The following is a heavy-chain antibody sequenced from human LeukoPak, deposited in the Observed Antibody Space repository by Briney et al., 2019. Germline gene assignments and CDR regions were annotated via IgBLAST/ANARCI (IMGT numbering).Heavy chain of an antibody. D-gene: IGHD6-6*01. CDR2: ISSSSSYI. J-gene: IGHJ4*02. CDR1: GFTFSSYS. V-gene: IGHV3-21*01. Sequence: PGGSLRLSCAASGFTFSSYSMNWVRRAPGKGLEWVSSISSSSSYIYYADSVKGRFTISRDNAKNSLYLQMNSLRAEDTAVYYCASSSGPSVDYWGQGTLVTVSS. CDR3: ASSSGPSVDY.